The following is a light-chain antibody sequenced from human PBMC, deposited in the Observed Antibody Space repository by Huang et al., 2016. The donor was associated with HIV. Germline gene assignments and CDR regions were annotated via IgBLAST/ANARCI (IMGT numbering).Light chain of an antibody. CDR1: PSLLHSDGITF. CDR2: KVS. J-gene: IGKJ4*01. V-gene: IGKV2-30*02. CDR3: MQGTHWPLT. Sequence: DFVMTHSPLSLPVTLGQPPSFSCRSSPSLLHSDGITFLIWLPQRPGHSARRLIYKVSNRDSGVPDRFSGSGSGSDFTLRISRVEPEDVGVYYCMQGTHWPLTFGGGTKVEIK.